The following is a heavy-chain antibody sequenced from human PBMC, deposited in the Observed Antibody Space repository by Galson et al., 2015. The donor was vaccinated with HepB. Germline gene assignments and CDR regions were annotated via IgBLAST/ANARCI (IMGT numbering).Heavy chain of an antibody. CDR3: AREPNPHDASDI. CDR1: GFTFSSYG. Sequence: SLRLSCAASGFTFSSYGMHWVRQAPGKGLEWVAVIRYDGSNKYYADSVKGRFTISRDNSKNTLYLQMNSLRAEDTAVYYCAREPNPHDASDIWGQGTMVTVTS. J-gene: IGHJ3*02. V-gene: IGHV3-33*01. CDR2: IRYDGSNK. D-gene: IGHD1-14*01.